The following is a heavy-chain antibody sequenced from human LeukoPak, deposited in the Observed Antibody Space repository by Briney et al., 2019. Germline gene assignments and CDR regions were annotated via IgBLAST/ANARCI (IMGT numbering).Heavy chain of an antibody. D-gene: IGHD3-10*01. Sequence: ASVKVSCKAAGYTFTGYYMHWVRQAPGQGLEWMGWINPNSGGTNYPQKFQGRVTMTRDTSITTAYMELSRLRSDDTAVYYCARRYFVSGSYYTDYWGQGTLVTVSS. CDR3: ARRYFVSGSYYTDY. CDR2: INPNSGGT. CDR1: GYTFTGYY. V-gene: IGHV1-2*02. J-gene: IGHJ4*02.